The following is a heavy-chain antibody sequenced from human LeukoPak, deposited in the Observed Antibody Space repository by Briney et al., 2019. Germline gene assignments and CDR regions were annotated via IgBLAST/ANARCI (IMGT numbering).Heavy chain of an antibody. Sequence: GGSLRLSCAASGFTVSRNYMSWVRQAPGKGLEWVSVIYSGGSTYYADSVKGRFTISRDNSKNTLYLQMNSLRAEDTAVHYCARESDYVWGSYRSYYFDYWGRGTLVTVSS. CDR3: ARESDYVWGSYRSYYFDY. D-gene: IGHD3-16*02. J-gene: IGHJ4*02. V-gene: IGHV3-53*01. CDR2: IYSGGST. CDR1: GFTVSRNY.